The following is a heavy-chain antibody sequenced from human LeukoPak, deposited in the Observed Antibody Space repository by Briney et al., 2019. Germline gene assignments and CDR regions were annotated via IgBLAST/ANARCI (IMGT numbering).Heavy chain of an antibody. Sequence: PGGSLRLSCAASGFAFSSYAMSWVRQAPGKGLEWVSGISGSGGITYHADSVKGRFTISRDNSKNTLYLQMNSLRAEDTAVYYCAKWLPPIAVAAPFDYWGQGTLVTVSS. CDR1: GFAFSSYA. J-gene: IGHJ4*02. CDR3: AKWLPPIAVAAPFDY. V-gene: IGHV3-23*01. D-gene: IGHD6-19*01. CDR2: ISGSGGIT.